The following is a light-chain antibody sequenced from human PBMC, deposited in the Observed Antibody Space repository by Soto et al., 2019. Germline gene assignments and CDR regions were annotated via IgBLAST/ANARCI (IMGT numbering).Light chain of an antibody. CDR3: LQDYNYPPT. CDR2: TAS. CDR1: QSIGTY. J-gene: IGKJ3*01. V-gene: IGKV1-6*01. Sequence: IQMTQSPSSLSASIGDRFTITCRASQSIGTYLNWYQHKPGKGPKLLIYTASTLYSGVPSRFSGSGSGTDFTLTISSLQPEDFATYYCLQDYNYPPTFGPGTKVDI.